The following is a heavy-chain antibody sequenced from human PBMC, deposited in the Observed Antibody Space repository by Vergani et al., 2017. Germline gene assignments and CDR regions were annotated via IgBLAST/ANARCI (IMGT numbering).Heavy chain of an antibody. D-gene: IGHD4-17*01. J-gene: IGHJ3*02. V-gene: IGHV3-21*01. CDR1: GFTFSSYS. CDR3: ARDHDYGDYGGDAFDI. Sequence: VQLVESGGGLVKPGGSLRLSCAASGFTFSSYSMNWVRQAPGKGLEWVSSSSSSSSYIYYADSVKGRFTISRDNAKNSLYLQMNSLRAEDTAVYYCARDHDYGDYGGDAFDIWGQGTMVTVSS. CDR2: SSSSSSYI.